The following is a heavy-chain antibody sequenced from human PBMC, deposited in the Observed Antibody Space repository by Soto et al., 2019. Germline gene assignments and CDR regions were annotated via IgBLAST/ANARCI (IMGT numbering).Heavy chain of an antibody. D-gene: IGHD6-19*01. CDR1: GFSLSTSGVG. CDR2: IYWSDDK. CDR3: AHSTFRLEAVAGKLLAPDY. Sequence: GSGPTLVNPTHTLTLTCTFSGFSLSTSGVGVGWIRQPPGKALEWLALIYWSDDKRYSPSLKSRLTITKDTSKNQVVLTMTNMDPVDTATYYCAHSTFRLEAVAGKLLAPDYWGQGTLVTVSS. J-gene: IGHJ4*02. V-gene: IGHV2-5*01.